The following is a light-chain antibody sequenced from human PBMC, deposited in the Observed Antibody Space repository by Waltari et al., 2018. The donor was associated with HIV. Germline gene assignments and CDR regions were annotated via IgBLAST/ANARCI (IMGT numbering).Light chain of an antibody. J-gene: IGLJ3*02. CDR2: TDT. CDR3: ESADNSGTYWV. V-gene: IGLV3-25*03. CDR1: ALPNHS. Sequence: SYELTQPPSVSVSPGQTAKITCSGDALPNHSAHWYQQKPGQAPLLVIYTDTQRPSGIPERFSGSHSGTTVTLTISGVQAEDEADYYCESADNSGTYWVFGGGTKLSVL.